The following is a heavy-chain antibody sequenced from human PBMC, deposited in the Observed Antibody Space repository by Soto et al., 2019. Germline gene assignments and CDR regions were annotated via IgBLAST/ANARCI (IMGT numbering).Heavy chain of an antibody. J-gene: IGHJ6*02. Sequence: QVQLVQSGAEVKKPGSSVKVSCKASGGTFSSYTISWVRQAPGQGLEWMGRIIPILGIANYAQKFQGRVTITADKSTSTDYMELSSLRSEDTAVYYCARGQRGPPNYGMDVWGQGTTVTVSS. CDR3: ARGQRGPPNYGMDV. V-gene: IGHV1-69*02. CDR2: IIPILGIA. D-gene: IGHD3-10*01. CDR1: GGTFSSYT.